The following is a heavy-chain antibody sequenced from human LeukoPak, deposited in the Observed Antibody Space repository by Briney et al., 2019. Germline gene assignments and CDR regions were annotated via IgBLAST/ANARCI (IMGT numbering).Heavy chain of an antibody. CDR2: IKPDGTEK. Sequence: GGSLRLSCAASGFTFSNSDMSWVRQTSGKGLEWVAKIKPDGTEKHYGDSVKGRFTFSRDNAKNSMYLQMNSLRAEDTAIYYCVRERAGFDYWGQGALVTVSS. CDR1: GFTFSNSD. J-gene: IGHJ4*02. V-gene: IGHV3-7*01. CDR3: VRERAGFDY.